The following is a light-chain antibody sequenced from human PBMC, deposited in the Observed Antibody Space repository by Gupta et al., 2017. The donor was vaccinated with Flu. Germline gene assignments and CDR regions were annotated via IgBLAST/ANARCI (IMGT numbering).Light chain of an antibody. J-gene: IGKJ2*02. Sequence: VVMRQSPLYLSVTLGQPASISCRSSQSLVYKNGITYLTWLQQRPGQSPRLLIYEVSNRDSGVPNIFSSSGSVTYLTLNSRRVEAEDVGFYYCQRGPPPWTFGQGTKVEIK. V-gene: IGKV2-30*01. CDR3: QRGPPPWT. CDR2: EVS. CDR1: QSLVYKNGITY.